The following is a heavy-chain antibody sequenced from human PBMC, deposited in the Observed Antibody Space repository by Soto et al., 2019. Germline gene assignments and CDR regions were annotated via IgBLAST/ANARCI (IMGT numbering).Heavy chain of an antibody. CDR2: FDPEDGET. CDR1: GYTLTELS. V-gene: IGHV1-24*01. Sequence: ASVKVSCKVSGYTLTELSMHWVRQAPGKGLEWMGGFDPEDGETIYAQKFQGRVTMTEDTSTDTAYMELSSLRSEDTAVYYCATGPRGDWNPYYFDYWGQGTLVTVSS. J-gene: IGHJ4*02. D-gene: IGHD1-1*01. CDR3: ATGPRGDWNPYYFDY.